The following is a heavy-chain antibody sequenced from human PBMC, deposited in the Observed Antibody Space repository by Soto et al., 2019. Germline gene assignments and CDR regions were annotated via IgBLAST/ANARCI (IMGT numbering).Heavy chain of an antibody. CDR1: GRNFSTLR. V-gene: IGHV3-74*01. CDR2: ISRDGSYT. J-gene: IGHJ4*02. D-gene: IGHD3-16*01. Sequence: EVQLVESGGGLVQPGGSLSRSCEPPGRNFSTLRINGVRQDQGKGLVWVSLISRDGSYTDSADPVKGRFTISRDNAKNTLYLQMHSLRVEDTAVYYFNTLGGALPHRDYWGQGTLVTVSS. CDR3: NTLGGALPHRDY.